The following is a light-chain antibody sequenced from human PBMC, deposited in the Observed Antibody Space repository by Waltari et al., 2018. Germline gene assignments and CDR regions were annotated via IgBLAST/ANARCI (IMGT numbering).Light chain of an antibody. J-gene: IGKJ5*01. CDR3: QQYGSSPIT. CDR2: GAS. V-gene: IGKV3-20*01. Sequence: EIVLTRPPGTLSLSPGERAILSCMASLSVSSSYLAWYQQKPGQAPRLLIYGASSSATGVPDRFSGSGSGTDFTLTISRLEAEDVAVYYCQQYGSSPITFGQGTRLEIK. CDR1: LSVSSSY.